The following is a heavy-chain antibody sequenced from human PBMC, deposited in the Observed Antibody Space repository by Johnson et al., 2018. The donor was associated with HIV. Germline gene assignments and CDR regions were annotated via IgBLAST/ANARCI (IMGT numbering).Heavy chain of an antibody. J-gene: IGHJ3*02. D-gene: IGHD3-10*01. Sequence: QVQLVESGGALVQPGRSLRLSCAASGFTFDDYAMHWVRQAPGKGLEWVAVISYDGSNKYYADSVKGRLTISRDNSKNTLYLQMNSLRAEATAVYYCARERAMVRGVPDAFDIWGQGTMVTVSS. CDR3: ARERAMVRGVPDAFDI. CDR1: GFTFDDYA. CDR2: ISYDGSNK. V-gene: IGHV3-30-3*01.